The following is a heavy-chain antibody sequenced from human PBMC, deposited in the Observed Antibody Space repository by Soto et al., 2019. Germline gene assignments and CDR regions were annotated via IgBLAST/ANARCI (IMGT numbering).Heavy chain of an antibody. CDR1: GFTFSSYA. Sequence: PGGSLRLSCAASGFTFSSYAMSWVRQAPGKGLEWVSAISGSGGSTYYADSVKGRFTISRDNSKNTLYLQMNSLRAEVTSVYYCGKDLEYCGGDCYGWGQGTLVTVSS. V-gene: IGHV3-23*01. J-gene: IGHJ4*02. D-gene: IGHD2-21*02. CDR3: GKDLEYCGGDCYG. CDR2: ISGSGGST.